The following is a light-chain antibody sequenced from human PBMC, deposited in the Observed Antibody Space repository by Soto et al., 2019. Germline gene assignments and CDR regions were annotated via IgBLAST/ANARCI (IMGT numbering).Light chain of an antibody. CDR3: QQSYSTRFS. Sequence: DIQMTQSPSSLSASVGDRVTITCRASQTMIRYLNWYQQKPGRAPNLLIYAASNLQSGVPSRFSGSASGTEFTLTISSLQPEDFATYYCQQSYSTRFSFGPGTKVEIK. V-gene: IGKV1-39*01. CDR2: AAS. J-gene: IGKJ3*01. CDR1: QTMIRY.